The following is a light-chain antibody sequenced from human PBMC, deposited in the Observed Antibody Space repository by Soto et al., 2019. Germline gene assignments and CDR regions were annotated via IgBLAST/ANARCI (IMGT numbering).Light chain of an antibody. Sequence: QSVLTQPASVSGSPGQSITISCTGTRSDGGGYNFVSWYQQHPGKAPKLMIYEVNKRPSGVSNRFSGSKSANTASLTISGLQAEDEADYYCSSYTSSNTLVFGGGTKLTVL. J-gene: IGLJ3*02. CDR3: SSYTSSNTLV. V-gene: IGLV2-14*01. CDR2: EVN. CDR1: RSDGGGYNF.